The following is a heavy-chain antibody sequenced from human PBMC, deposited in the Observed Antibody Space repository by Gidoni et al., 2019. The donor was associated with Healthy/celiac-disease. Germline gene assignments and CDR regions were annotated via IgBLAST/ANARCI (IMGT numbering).Heavy chain of an antibody. V-gene: IGHV3-21*01. Sequence: EVQLVESGGGLVKPGGSLRLSCAASGFTFSSYSMNWVRQAPGKGLEWVSSISSSSSYIYYADSVKGRFTISRDNAKNSLYLQMNSLRAEDTAVYYCARDPRYCSGGSCYGWFDPWGQGTLVTVSS. J-gene: IGHJ5*02. CDR3: ARDPRYCSGGSCYGWFDP. D-gene: IGHD2-15*01. CDR1: GFTFSSYS. CDR2: ISSSSSYI.